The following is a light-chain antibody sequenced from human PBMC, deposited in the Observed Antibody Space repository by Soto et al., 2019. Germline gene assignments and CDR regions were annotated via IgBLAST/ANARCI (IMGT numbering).Light chain of an antibody. CDR3: QQYENFPLT. CDR2: DAS. V-gene: IGKV1-33*01. J-gene: IGKJ4*01. CDR1: QVISNY. Sequence: DIQMTQSPSSLPASEGDRVTITCQARQVISNYVNWYQQKPGKAPKLLICDASNLETGVPSRFSGSGSGTDFTFTISSLQPGDIATYYCQQYENFPLTFGGGTKVDIK.